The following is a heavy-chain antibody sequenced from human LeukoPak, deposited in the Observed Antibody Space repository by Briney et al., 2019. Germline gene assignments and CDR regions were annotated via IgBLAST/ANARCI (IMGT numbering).Heavy chain of an antibody. D-gene: IGHD7-27*01. J-gene: IGHJ4*02. Sequence: GSPKPSLSTVGIPFNNHCMPRGRPAPSQGAGWVAFIQYDGSNKYYADSVKGRFTISRDNSKNTLYLQMNSLRAEDTAVYFCSDLPTLGRVDYWGQGTLVTVSS. CDR3: SDLPTLGRVDY. CDR2: IQYDGSNK. V-gene: IGHV3-30*02. CDR1: GIPFNNHC.